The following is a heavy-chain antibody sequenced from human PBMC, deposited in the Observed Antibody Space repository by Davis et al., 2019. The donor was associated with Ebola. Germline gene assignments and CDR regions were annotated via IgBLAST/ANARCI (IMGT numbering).Heavy chain of an antibody. CDR2: ISSSSSYI. V-gene: IGHV3-21*01. CDR3: ARERLYCSSTSCPFYGMDV. Sequence: GESLKISCAASGFTFSSYSMNWVRQAPGKGLEWVSSISSSSSYIYYADSVKGRFTISRDNAKNSLYLQMNSLRAEDTAVYYCARERLYCSSTSCPFYGMDVWGQGTTVTVSS. CDR1: GFTFSSYS. J-gene: IGHJ6*02. D-gene: IGHD2-2*01.